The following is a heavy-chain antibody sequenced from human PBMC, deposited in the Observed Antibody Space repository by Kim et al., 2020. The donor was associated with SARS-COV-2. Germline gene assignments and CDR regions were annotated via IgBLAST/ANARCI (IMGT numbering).Heavy chain of an antibody. CDR2: IYYSGST. V-gene: IGHV4-59*13. CDR1: GGSISSYY. J-gene: IGHJ4*02. CDR3: ARTLGISGSEDY. D-gene: IGHD7-27*01. Sequence: SETLSLTCTVSGGSISSYYWSWIRQPPGKGLEWIGYIYYSGSTNYNPSLKSRVTISVDTSKNQFSLKLSSVTAADTAVYYCARTLGISGSEDYWGQGTLVTVSS.